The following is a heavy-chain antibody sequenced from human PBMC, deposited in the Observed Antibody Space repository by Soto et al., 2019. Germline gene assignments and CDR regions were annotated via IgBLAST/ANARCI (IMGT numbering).Heavy chain of an antibody. CDR2: IRSKSYRGTT. CDR1: GFTFGDYA. Sequence: GGSLRLSCSASGFTFGDYAMTWVRQAPGKGLEWVGFIRSKSYRGTTEYAASVKGRFTISRDDSKSIAYLQMNSLKTEDTAVFYCTRSAGQYFYYGMDVWGQGATVTVSS. CDR3: TRSAGQYFYYGMDV. V-gene: IGHV3-49*04. J-gene: IGHJ6*02.